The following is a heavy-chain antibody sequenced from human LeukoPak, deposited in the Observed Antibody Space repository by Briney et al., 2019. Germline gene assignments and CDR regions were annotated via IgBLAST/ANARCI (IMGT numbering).Heavy chain of an antibody. Sequence: GGSLALSCEASGFTLTTYSMNWVRQAPGKGLEWVSSISSTIVYTSYADSVKGRFTISRDNANNSLFLQMNSLRAEYTAVYYCARVYGSGPFYYYGMDVWGQGTTVTVSS. CDR3: ARVYGSGPFYYYGMDV. CDR1: GFTLTTYS. D-gene: IGHD3-10*01. CDR2: ISSTIVYT. V-gene: IGHV3-21*01. J-gene: IGHJ6*02.